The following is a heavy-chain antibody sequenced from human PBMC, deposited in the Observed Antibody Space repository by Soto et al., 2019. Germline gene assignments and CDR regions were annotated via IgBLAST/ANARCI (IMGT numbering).Heavy chain of an antibody. CDR1: GGSFSKSSYY. CDR2: VHYSGRT. D-gene: IGHD3-3*01. V-gene: IGHV4-39*01. J-gene: IGHJ6*02. CDR3: ARQIRHYDSWSNTYYYYGLDV. Sequence: SETLSLTCTVSGGSFSKSSYYWGWIRQPPGKGLEWIGNVHYSGRTYYNPSLKSRVTISVDTSTNQFSLKLTSVTAADTAVYYCARQIRHYDSWSNTYYYYGLDVWGQGTTVTVSS.